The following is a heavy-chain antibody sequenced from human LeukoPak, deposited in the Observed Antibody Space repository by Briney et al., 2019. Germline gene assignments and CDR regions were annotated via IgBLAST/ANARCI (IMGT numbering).Heavy chain of an antibody. CDR2: INPNTGGT. D-gene: IGHD6-25*01. CDR1: GYSFTGYY. Sequence: ASVKVSCKPSGYSFTGYYMHWVRQAPGQGLEWMGWINPNTGGTNYPQKFQGRVTMTRDPSISTVYMELSRLRSDDTAVYYCAREVIGGQRLPYWGQGTLVTVSS. J-gene: IGHJ4*02. CDR3: AREVIGGQRLPY. V-gene: IGHV1-2*02.